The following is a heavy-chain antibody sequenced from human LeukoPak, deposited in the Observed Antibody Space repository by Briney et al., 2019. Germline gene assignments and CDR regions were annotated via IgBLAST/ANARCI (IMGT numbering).Heavy chain of an antibody. J-gene: IGHJ4*02. V-gene: IGHV4-59*01. CDR1: GASISSSY. D-gene: IGHD1-14*01. CDR3: ARGLPDFDY. CDR2: INYSGST. Sequence: SETLSLTCTVSGASISSSYWSWIRQSPGKGLEWIGYINYSGSTNYNPSLKSRVTISVDTSKNQFSLKLSSVTAADTAVYYCARGLPDFDYWGQGTLVTVSS.